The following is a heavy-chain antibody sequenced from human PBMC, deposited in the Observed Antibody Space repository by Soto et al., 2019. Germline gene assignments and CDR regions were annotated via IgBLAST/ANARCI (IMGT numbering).Heavy chain of an antibody. CDR1: GYSFNSGYY. J-gene: IGHJ4*02. V-gene: IGHV4-38-2*01. Sequence: PSETLSLNGAVSGYSFNSGYYWGCIRQAPGKGLEWIGCVFHVVHTYYNPSLKSRVSISLDTPMNHVSLRLTSVTAADTAVYYCARGPDVVVAPTAEGYYFDYWGQGALVAVS. CDR3: ARGPDVVVAPTAEGYYFDY. CDR2: VFHVVHT. D-gene: IGHD2-15*01.